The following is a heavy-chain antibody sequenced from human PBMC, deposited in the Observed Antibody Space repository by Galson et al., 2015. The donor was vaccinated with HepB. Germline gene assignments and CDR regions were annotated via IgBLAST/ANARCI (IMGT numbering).Heavy chain of an antibody. D-gene: IGHD3-3*01. CDR2: ISSSSSYI. CDR3: ARGWYDFWSGYLFDY. V-gene: IGHV3-21*01. J-gene: IGHJ4*02. CDR1: GFTFSSYS. Sequence: SLRLSCAASGFTFSSYSMNWVRQAPGKGLEWVSSISSSSSYIYYADSVKGRFTISRDNAKNSLYLQMNSLRAEDTAVYYCARGWYDFWSGYLFDYWGQGTLVTVSS.